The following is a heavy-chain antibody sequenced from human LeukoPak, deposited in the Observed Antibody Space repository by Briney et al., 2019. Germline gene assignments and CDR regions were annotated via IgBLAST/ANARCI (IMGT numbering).Heavy chain of an antibody. V-gene: IGHV3-23*01. CDR1: GFTVSSNY. D-gene: IGHD3-22*01. CDR2: ISGSGGST. J-gene: IGHJ3*02. CDR3: AKGHDGSGYYAFDI. Sequence: PGGSLRLSCAASGFTVSSNYMSWVRQAPGKGLEWVSTISGSGGSTYYADSVKGRFTIARDNAKNTVSLKRSGLRVEDTAVYYCAKGHDGSGYYAFDIWGQGTMVTVSS.